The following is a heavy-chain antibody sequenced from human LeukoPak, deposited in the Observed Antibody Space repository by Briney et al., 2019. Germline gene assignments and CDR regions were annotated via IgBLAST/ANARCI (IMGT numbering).Heavy chain of an antibody. CDR3: ARTYSSSWYGYYYYYMDV. J-gene: IGHJ6*03. CDR2: IYYSGST. CDR1: GGSISSYY. V-gene: IGHV4-59*01. Sequence: PSETLSLTCSVSGGSISSYYWSWSRQPPGKGLEWIGYIYYSGSTNYNPSLKSRVTISVDTSKDQFSLKLSSVTAADTAVYYCARTYSSSWYGYYYYYMDVWGKGTTVTISS. D-gene: IGHD6-13*01.